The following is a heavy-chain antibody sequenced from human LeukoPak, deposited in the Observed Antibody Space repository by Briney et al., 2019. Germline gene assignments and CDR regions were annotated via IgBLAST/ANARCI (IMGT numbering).Heavy chain of an antibody. D-gene: IGHD3-10*01. V-gene: IGHV3-23*01. CDR1: GFTFSSYA. CDR3: AKAQITMVRGVPRAKNYYYGMDV. CDR2: ISGSGGST. J-gene: IGHJ6*02. Sequence: PGGSLRLSCAASGFTFSSYAMSWVRQAPGKGLEWVSAISGSGGSTYYADSVKGRFTISRDNSKNTLYLQMNSLRAEDTAVYYCAKAQITMVRGVPRAKNYYYGMDVWGQGTTVTVSS.